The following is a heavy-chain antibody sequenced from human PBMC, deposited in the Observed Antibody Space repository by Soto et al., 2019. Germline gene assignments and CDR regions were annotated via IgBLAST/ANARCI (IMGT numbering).Heavy chain of an antibody. CDR3: ARFVRSCSATTCSTRADV. J-gene: IGHJ6*02. CDR2: IYSGGST. V-gene: IGHV4-61*01. Sequence: SEALSLTCTVSGGFVNSDTHSWSWIRQTPGKRLEWIGFIYSGGSTKNPSLRSRVTMSVDTSKNQFSLKLRSVIVADTAVYHCARFVRSCSATTCSTRADVWGQGITVTVSS. CDR1: GGFVNSDTHS. D-gene: IGHD2-2*01.